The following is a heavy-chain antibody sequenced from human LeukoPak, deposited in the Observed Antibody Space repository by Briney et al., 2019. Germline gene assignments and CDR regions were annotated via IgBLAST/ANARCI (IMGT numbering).Heavy chain of an antibody. V-gene: IGHV4-38-2*02. D-gene: IGHD5-24*01. CDR3: AREVGEDGYNPFDY. J-gene: IGHJ4*02. Sequence: SETLSLTCTVSGYSISSGYYWGWIRQPPRKGLEWIGSIYHSANTYYNPSLKSRVTISVDTSKNQFSLKLSSVTAADTAVYYCAREVGEDGYNPFDYWGQGTLVTVSS. CDR1: GYSISSGYY. CDR2: IYHSANT.